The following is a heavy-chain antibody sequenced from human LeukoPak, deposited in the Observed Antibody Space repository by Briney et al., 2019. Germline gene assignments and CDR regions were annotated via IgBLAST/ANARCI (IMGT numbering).Heavy chain of an antibody. CDR1: GYTFSSYW. Sequence: GGSLRLSCAASGYTFSSYWTNWVRQAPGKGLLWVSHISSDGSITTYAHSVKSRFTTSRDNATNTLYLQMNRLRVEDTAGDYCARGRPHGNDYWGEGTLVTVSS. CDR2: ISSDGSIT. J-gene: IGHJ4*02. CDR3: ARGRPHGNDY. V-gene: IGHV3-74*01. D-gene: IGHD4-23*01.